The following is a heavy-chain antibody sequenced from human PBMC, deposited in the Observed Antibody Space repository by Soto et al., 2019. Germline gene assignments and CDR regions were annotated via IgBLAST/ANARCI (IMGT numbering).Heavy chain of an antibody. CDR2: INPSGGST. V-gene: IGHV1-46*01. CDR3: ARDPPFTIFGVAPFDP. Sequence: ASVKVSCKASGYTFTSYYMHWVRQAPVQGLEWMGIINPSGGSTSYAQKFQGRVTMTRDTSTSTVYMELSSLRSEDTAVYYCARDPPFTIFGVAPFDPWGQGTLVTVSS. D-gene: IGHD3-3*01. J-gene: IGHJ5*02. CDR1: GYTFTSYY.